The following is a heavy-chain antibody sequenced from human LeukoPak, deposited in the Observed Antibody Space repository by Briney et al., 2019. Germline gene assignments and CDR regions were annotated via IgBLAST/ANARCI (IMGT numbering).Heavy chain of an antibody. CDR1: GGSISSYY. CDR2: IYYSGST. V-gene: IGHV4-59*01. CDR3: ARPSFGAWDL. Sequence: KPSETLSLTCTVSGGSISSYYWSWIRQPPGKGLGWIGYIYYSGSTNYNPSLKSRVTISVDTSKNQFSLKLSSVTAADTAVYYCARPSFGAWDLWGQGTLVTVSS. J-gene: IGHJ4*02. D-gene: IGHD1-26*01.